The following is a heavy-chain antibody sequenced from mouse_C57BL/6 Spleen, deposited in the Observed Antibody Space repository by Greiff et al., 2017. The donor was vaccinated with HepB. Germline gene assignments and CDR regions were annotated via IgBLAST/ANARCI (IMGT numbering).Heavy chain of an antibody. CDR3: ARSRYYYAMDY. V-gene: IGHV1-26*01. CDR1: GYTFTDYY. CDR2: INPNNGGT. Sequence: VQLQQSGPELVKPGASVKISCKASGYTFTDYYMNWVKQSHGKSLEWIGDINPNNGGTSYNQKFKGKATLTVDKSSSTAYMELRSLTSEDSAVYYCARSRYYYAMDYWGKGTSVTVSS. J-gene: IGHJ4*01.